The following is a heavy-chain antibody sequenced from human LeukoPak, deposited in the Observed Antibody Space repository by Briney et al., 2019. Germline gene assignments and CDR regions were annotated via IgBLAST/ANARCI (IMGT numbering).Heavy chain of an antibody. CDR2: ISGSSSYI. CDR3: ATYLYKSLDY. D-gene: IGHD3-10*01. J-gene: IGHJ4*02. CDR1: GFTFSSYS. V-gene: IGHV3-21*01. Sequence: GGSLRLSCAASGFTFSSYSMNWVRQAPGKGPEWVSSISGSSSYIYYADSVKGRFTISRDNAKNSLYVQMNSLRAEDTAVYYCATYLYKSLDYWGQGTLVTVSS.